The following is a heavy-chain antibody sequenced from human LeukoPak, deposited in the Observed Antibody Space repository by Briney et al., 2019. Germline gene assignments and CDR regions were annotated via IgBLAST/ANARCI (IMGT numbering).Heavy chain of an antibody. Sequence: GGSLRLSCAASGFTFSSYAMSWVRQAPGKGLEWVSAISGSGGSTYYADSVKGRFTISRDNSKNTLYLQMNSLRAEDTAVYYCAKDGYCSSTSCYNSHRREYYYYYMDVWGKGTTVTVSS. V-gene: IGHV3-23*01. CDR1: GFTFSSYA. D-gene: IGHD2-2*02. J-gene: IGHJ6*03. CDR3: AKDGYCSSTSCYNSHRREYYYYYMDV. CDR2: ISGSGGST.